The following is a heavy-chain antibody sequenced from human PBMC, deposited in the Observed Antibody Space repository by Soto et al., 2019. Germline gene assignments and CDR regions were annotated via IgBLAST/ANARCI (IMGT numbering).Heavy chain of an antibody. J-gene: IGHJ6*02. CDR2: TYYRSKWYN. D-gene: IGHD2-2*02. CDR3: ARGYCSSTSCYTYYSGMDV. V-gene: IGHV6-1*01. Sequence: SQTLSLTCAISGDSVSSNSAAWNWIRQSPSRGLEWLGRTYYRSKWYNDYAVSVKSRITINPDTSKNQFSLQLNSVTPEDTAVYYCARGYCSSTSCYTYYSGMDVWGQGTTVTVSS. CDR1: GDSVSSNSAA.